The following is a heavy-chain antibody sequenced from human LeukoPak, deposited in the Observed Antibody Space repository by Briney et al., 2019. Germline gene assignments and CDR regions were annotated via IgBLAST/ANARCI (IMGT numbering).Heavy chain of an antibody. J-gene: IGHJ4*02. Sequence: GGSLRLSCAASGFTFSTYSMHWVRQAPGKGLEWVSYISGSSSTIYYADSLKGRFTISRDNAKCSLYLQMNSLRDEDTAVYYCARDKYSTIDYWGQGTLVTVST. CDR3: ARDKYSTIDY. CDR2: ISGSSSTI. CDR1: GFTFSTYS. V-gene: IGHV3-48*02. D-gene: IGHD6-6*01.